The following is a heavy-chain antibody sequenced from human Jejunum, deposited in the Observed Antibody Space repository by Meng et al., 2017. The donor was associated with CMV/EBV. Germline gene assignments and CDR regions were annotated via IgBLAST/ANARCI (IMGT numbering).Heavy chain of an antibody. CDR3: ARGIVGTTIDL. Sequence: HVQLVQCGGGVKKPGASVKVSCKASGYTFFSYDITWVRQAPGQGLEWMGWISTYNGKTNFAQKLLGRVTMTTDTSTNTAYMELRSLRSDDTAIYYCARGIVGTTIDLWGRGTLVTVSS. CDR2: ISTYNGKT. V-gene: IGHV1-18*01. J-gene: IGHJ5*02. CDR1: GYTFFSYD. D-gene: IGHD1-26*01.